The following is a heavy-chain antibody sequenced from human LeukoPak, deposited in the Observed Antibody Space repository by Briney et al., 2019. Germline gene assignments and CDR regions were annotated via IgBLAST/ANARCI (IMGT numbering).Heavy chain of an antibody. D-gene: IGHD6-19*01. CDR1: GFTFGDYL. CDR3: SRGSGWLSVY. V-gene: IGHV3-49*03. Sequence: GGSLRLSCIASGFTFGDYLMSWFRQAPGKGLEWIGFISGGTTEYAASVKGRFTISRDDSTSIAYLQMNSLTTEDTAVYYCSRGSGWLSVYWGQGTLVTVSS. CDR2: ISGGTT. J-gene: IGHJ4*02.